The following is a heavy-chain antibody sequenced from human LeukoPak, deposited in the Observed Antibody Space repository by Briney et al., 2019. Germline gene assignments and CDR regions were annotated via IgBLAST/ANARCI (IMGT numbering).Heavy chain of an antibody. V-gene: IGHV1-18*01. Sequence: ASVKVSCKASGYIFTNYAISWVRQAPGQGLEWMGWISTYNGNTKNAQKLQGRVTMTTDTSTNTAYMELRSLRFDDTAFYYCARVISSSWYHHDHWGQGTLVTVSS. CDR1: GYIFTNYA. CDR3: ARVISSSWYHHDH. D-gene: IGHD6-13*01. J-gene: IGHJ4*02. CDR2: ISTYNGNT.